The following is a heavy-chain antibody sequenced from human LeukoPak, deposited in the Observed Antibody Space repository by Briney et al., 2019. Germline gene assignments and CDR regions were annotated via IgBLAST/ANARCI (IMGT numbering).Heavy chain of an antibody. CDR3: ARDGPLTYYYGSGTNWFDP. CDR1: GGSFSGYY. Sequence: PSETLSLTCAVYGGSFSGYYWSWIRQPPGKGLEWIGEISHSGSTNYNPSLKSRVTISVDTSKNQFSLKLSSVTAADTAVYYCARDGPLTYYYGSGTNWFDPWGQGTLVTVSS. D-gene: IGHD3-10*01. J-gene: IGHJ5*02. V-gene: IGHV4-34*01. CDR2: ISHSGST.